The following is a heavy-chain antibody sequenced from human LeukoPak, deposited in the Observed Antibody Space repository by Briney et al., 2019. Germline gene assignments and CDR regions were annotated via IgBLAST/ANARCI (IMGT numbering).Heavy chain of an antibody. CDR3: ARDGVPMVRGVNWFDP. Sequence: PGGSLRLSCAASGFTFSRYWMNWVRQAPGKGLEWVANIKQDGSEKYYVDSVKGRFTISRDNAKKSLYLEMKSLRADDTAVYYCARDGVPMVRGVNWFDPWGQGTLVTASS. CDR2: IKQDGSEK. V-gene: IGHV3-7*01. CDR1: GFTFSRYW. D-gene: IGHD3-10*01. J-gene: IGHJ5*02.